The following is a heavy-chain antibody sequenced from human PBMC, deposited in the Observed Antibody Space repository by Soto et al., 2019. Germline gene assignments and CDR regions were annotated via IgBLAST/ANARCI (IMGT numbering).Heavy chain of an antibody. CDR2: INGDGINT. Sequence: EVQLVESGGGLVQPGGSLRLSCAASGFTFSTYWMHWVRQVPGKGLVWVSRINGDGINTNYADSVKGRFTISRDNAKNTLYLQMNSLKAEDTAVYYCARGGRRWSWGQGTLVTVSS. CDR3: ARGGRRWS. D-gene: IGHD2-15*01. V-gene: IGHV3-74*01. J-gene: IGHJ5*02. CDR1: GFTFSTYW.